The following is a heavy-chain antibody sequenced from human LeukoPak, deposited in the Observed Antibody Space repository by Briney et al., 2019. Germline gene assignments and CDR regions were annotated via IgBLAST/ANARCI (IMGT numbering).Heavy chain of an antibody. Sequence: GGSLRLSCAASGFTFTDYYMSWIRQAPGKGLEWVSYISSSGSTIYYADSVKGRFTISRDNAKNSLYLQMNGLRADDTAVYYCARGGDYYDSSGYYYGLSDYWGQGTLVTVSS. CDR2: ISSSGSTI. CDR1: GFTFTDYY. D-gene: IGHD3-22*01. J-gene: IGHJ4*02. CDR3: ARGGDYYDSSGYYYGLSDY. V-gene: IGHV3-11*01.